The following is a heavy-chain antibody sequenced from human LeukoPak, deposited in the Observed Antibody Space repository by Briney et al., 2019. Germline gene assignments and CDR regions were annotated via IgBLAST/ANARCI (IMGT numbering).Heavy chain of an antibody. CDR3: ARDYDSSGSLDY. V-gene: IGHV1-8*03. Sequence: ASVKVSCKASGYTFTGYYMHWVRQAPGQGLEWMGWMNPNSGNTGYAQKFQGRVTITRNTSISTAYMELSSLRSEDTAVYYCARDYDSSGSLDYWGQGTLVTVSS. J-gene: IGHJ4*02. D-gene: IGHD3-22*01. CDR1: GYTFTGYY. CDR2: MNPNSGNT.